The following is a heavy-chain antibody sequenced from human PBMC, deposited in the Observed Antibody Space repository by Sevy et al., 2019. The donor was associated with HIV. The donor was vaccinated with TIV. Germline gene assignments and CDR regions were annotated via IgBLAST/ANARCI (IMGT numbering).Heavy chain of an antibody. J-gene: IGHJ4*01. CDR3: TKDGGGYNYGYSFDY. CDR2: IKSKTDGGTT. D-gene: IGHD5-18*01. Sequence: GGSLRLSCAASGFTFSNAWMNWVRQAPGKGLEWVGRIKSKTDGGTTDYAAPVKGRFTISRDDSTNTLYLQMNSLKTQDTAVYYCTKDGGGYNYGYSFDYWGQGTLVTVSS. CDR1: GFTFSNAW. V-gene: IGHV3-15*07.